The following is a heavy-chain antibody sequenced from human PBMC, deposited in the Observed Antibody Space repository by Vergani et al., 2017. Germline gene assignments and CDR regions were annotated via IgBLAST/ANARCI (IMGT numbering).Heavy chain of an antibody. CDR3: ARHLRQQPNDY. CDR2: IYHSGST. V-gene: IGHV4-38-2*01. J-gene: IGHJ4*02. Sequence: QVQLQESGPGLVKPSETLSLTCAVSGYSISSGYYAGWIRQPPGKGLEWIGSIYHSGSTYNPSLKSRVTISVDTSKNQFSLKLSSVTAADTAVYYCARHLRQQPNDYWGQGTLVTVA. CDR1: GYSISSGYY. D-gene: IGHD6-13*01.